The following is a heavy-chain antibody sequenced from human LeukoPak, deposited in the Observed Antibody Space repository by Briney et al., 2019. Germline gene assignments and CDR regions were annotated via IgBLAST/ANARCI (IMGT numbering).Heavy chain of an antibody. Sequence: PSETLSLTCGVSGGSISNTNWWTWVRQPPGKGLGWIWEVNLQGSTNYNPPLKSRVSISVDKSDNHIALKLPSVTAADTAVYYCAREGGPYRPLDYSGQGTLVTVAS. CDR2: VNLQGST. CDR3: AREGGPYRPLDY. CDR1: GGSISNTNW. V-gene: IGHV4-4*02. J-gene: IGHJ4*02.